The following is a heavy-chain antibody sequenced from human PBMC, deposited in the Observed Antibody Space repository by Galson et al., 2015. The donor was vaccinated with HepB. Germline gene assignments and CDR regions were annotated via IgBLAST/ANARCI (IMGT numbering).Heavy chain of an antibody. V-gene: IGHV3-30*18. CDR3: AKEQRYSESYFDAFYHNGMDA. CDR2: ISYDGRNQ. Sequence: SLRLSCAASGFTFSNYGMHWVRQAPGKGLEWVAVISYDGRNQYYAESVKGRFTISRENPKNTVFLQMNSLRVEDTAVFYCAKEQRYSESYFDAFYHNGMDAWGQGTTVTVSS. CDR1: GFTFSNYG. J-gene: IGHJ6*02. D-gene: IGHD1-26*01.